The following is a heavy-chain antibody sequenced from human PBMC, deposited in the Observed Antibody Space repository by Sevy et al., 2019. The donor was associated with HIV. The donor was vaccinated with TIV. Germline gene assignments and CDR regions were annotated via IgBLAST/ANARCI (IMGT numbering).Heavy chain of an antibody. Sequence: GGSLRLSCAASGFPFSNYAMSWIRQAPGKGVEWVSTLIGGGSRTYYAHSVTGRFTISRDNSKNTLYLQMNSLRADDTAIYYCAKRRVQSGLSGGGANYGWDVCGHGTTVTVSS. CDR3: AKRRVQSGLSGGGANYGWDV. J-gene: IGHJ6*02. D-gene: IGHD2-15*01. CDR1: GFPFSNYA. V-gene: IGHV3-23*01. CDR2: LIGGGSRT.